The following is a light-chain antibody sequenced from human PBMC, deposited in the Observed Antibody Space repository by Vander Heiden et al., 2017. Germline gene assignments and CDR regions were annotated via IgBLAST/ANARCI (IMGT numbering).Light chain of an antibody. J-gene: IGLJ6*01. CDR3: AAWDDSRRANV. V-gene: IGLV1-47*01. CDR2: RNN. CDR1: SSNIGSNY. Sequence: QSVLTQPPSASGTPGQRVTISCSGSSSNIGSNYVYWYQQRPGTAPNLLIYRNNQRPSGVPDRFSGAKSGTSASLAISGLRSEDEADYYCAAWDDSRRANVFGSGTKVTVL.